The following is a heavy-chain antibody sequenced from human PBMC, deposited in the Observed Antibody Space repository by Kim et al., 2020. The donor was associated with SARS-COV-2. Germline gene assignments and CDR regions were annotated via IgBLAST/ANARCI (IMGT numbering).Heavy chain of an antibody. CDR3: ARGVAAAYKH. J-gene: IGHJ1*01. CDR2: INHSGST. CDR1: GGSFSGYY. D-gene: IGHD6-13*01. Sequence: SETLSLTCAVYGGSFSGYYWSWIRQPPGKGLEWIGEINHSGSTNYNPSLKSRVTISVDTSKNQFSLKLSSVTAADTAVYYCARGVAAAYKHWGQGTLVTVSS. V-gene: IGHV4-34*01.